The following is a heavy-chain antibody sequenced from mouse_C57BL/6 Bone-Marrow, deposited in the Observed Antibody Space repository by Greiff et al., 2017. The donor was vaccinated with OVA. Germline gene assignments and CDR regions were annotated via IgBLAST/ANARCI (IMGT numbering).Heavy chain of an antibody. V-gene: IGHV10-1*01. CDR2: IRSKSNNYAT. CDR1: GFSFNTYA. CDR3: VRGYRGSYAMDY. J-gene: IGHJ4*01. Sequence: EVQGVESGGGLVQPKGSLKLSCAASGFSFNTYAMNWVRQAPGKGLEWVARIRSKSNNYATYYADSVKDRFTISRDDSESMLYLQMNNLKTEDTAMYYCVRGYRGSYAMDYWGQGTSVTVSS. D-gene: IGHD2-14*01.